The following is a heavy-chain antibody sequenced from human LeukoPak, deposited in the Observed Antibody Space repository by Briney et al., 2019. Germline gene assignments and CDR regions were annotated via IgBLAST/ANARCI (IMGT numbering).Heavy chain of an antibody. CDR3: AREAMGTIPYFDY. V-gene: IGHV3-23*01. Sequence: GGSLRLSCAASGFTFSSYAMSWVRQAPGKGLEWVSSVSGSGSHTYYAGSVKGRFTISRDNSKNTVYLQMNSLRAEDTAVYYCAREAMGTIPYFDYWGQGTLVTVSS. J-gene: IGHJ4*02. D-gene: IGHD5-24*01. CDR1: GFTFSSYA. CDR2: VSGSGSHT.